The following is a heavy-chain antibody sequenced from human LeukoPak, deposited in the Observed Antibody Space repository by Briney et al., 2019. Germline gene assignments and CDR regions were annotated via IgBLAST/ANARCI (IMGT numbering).Heavy chain of an antibody. CDR1: GFTFSSYS. V-gene: IGHV3-21*01. J-gene: IGHJ4*02. CDR3: ARDQIDWEGSDY. Sequence: GGSLRLSCAASGFTFSSYSMNWVRQAPGKGLEWVSLISSSSSYIYYADSVKGRFTISRDNAKNSLYLQMNSLRAEDTAVYYCARDQIDWEGSDYWGQGTLVTVSS. D-gene: IGHD1-26*01. CDR2: ISSSSSYI.